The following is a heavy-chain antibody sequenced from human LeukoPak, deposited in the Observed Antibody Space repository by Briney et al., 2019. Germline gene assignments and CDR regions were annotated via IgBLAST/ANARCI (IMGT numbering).Heavy chain of an antibody. CDR2: ISYRGTT. J-gene: IGHJ4*02. CDR1: GGSINRSGHY. Sequence: SETLSLTCTVSGGSINRSGHYWGWIRQPPGKGLEWIGSISYRGTTYYNPSLKSRVTISVDTSKNQFSLKLNSVTAADTAVYYCARIGSSWIYRMHYFDFWGQGTLVTVSS. CDR3: ARIGSSWIYRMHYFDF. D-gene: IGHD6-13*01. V-gene: IGHV4-39*01.